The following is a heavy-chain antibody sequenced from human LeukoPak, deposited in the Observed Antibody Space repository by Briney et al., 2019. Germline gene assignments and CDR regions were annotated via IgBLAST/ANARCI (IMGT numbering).Heavy chain of an antibody. CDR3: AKDRPLRD. D-gene: IGHD5/OR15-5a*01. Sequence: GGSLRLSCAASGFTFSSYSMSWVRQAPGKGLEGVSAISCSGGSTYYAGSVKGRSTISRDNSKNTLYLQMNSLRAEDTAVYYCAKDRPLRDWGQGTLVTVSS. CDR2: ISCSGGST. V-gene: IGHV3-23*01. CDR1: GFTFSSYS. J-gene: IGHJ4*02.